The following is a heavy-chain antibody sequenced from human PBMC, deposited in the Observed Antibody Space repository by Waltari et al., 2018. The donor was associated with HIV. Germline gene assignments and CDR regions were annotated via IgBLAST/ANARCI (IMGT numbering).Heavy chain of an antibody. CDR2: ISTSGSA. D-gene: IGHD6-13*01. CDR1: GGPISAGPSS. J-gene: IGHJ6*02. V-gene: IGHV4-61*02. CDR3: AREYVAAAGYFYGLDV. Sequence: QVQLQESGPGLVKPSQTLSLSCSVSGGPISAGPSSWSWIRQPAGKGLEWIGRISTSGSANYNYALRSRVTISIDTSSNQFSLKLNSVSAADTAVYFCAREYVAAAGYFYGLDVWGQGTTVTASS.